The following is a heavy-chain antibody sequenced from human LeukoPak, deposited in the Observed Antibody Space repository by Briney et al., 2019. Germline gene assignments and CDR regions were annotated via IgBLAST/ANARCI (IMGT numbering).Heavy chain of an antibody. V-gene: IGHV3-48*01. CDR3: ARSYYYYDSSGSDEYYFDY. J-gene: IGHJ4*02. CDR1: GFTFSGYS. D-gene: IGHD3-22*01. Sequence: PGGSLRLSCAASGFTFSGYSMNWVRQAPGKGLEWVSYISSSSITIYYADSVKGRFTISRDNVKNSLELQMNSLRAEDTAVYYCARSYYYYDSSGSDEYYFDYWGQGTLVTVSS. CDR2: ISSSSITI.